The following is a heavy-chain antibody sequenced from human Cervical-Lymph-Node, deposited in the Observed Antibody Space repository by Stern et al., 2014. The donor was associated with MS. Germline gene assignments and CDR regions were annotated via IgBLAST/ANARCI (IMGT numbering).Heavy chain of an antibody. CDR2: IYPGDSDT. D-gene: IGHD3-22*01. J-gene: IGHJ4*02. CDR1: GYSFTSYW. CDR3: ARHPIVVVPYDYYFDY. V-gene: IGHV5-51*01. Sequence: VQLVQSGAEVKKPGESLKISCKGSGYSFTSYWIGWVRQMPGKGLEWMGIIYPGDSDTRYSPSFQGQVTISADKSISPAYLQWSSLKASDTAMYYCARHPIVVVPYDYYFDYWGQGTLVTVSS.